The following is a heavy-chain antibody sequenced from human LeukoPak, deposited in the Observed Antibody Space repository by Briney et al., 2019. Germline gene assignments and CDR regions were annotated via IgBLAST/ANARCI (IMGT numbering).Heavy chain of an antibody. CDR2: IYYSGST. CDR1: GGSISSYY. V-gene: IGHV4-59*01. Sequence: SETLSLTCTVSGGSISSYYWSWIRQPPGKGLEWIGYIYYSGSTNYNPSLKSRVTISVDTSKNQFSLKLSSVTAADTAVYYCARAKYYDILTGYREFDYWGQGTLVTVSS. D-gene: IGHD3-9*01. CDR3: ARAKYYDILTGYREFDY. J-gene: IGHJ4*02.